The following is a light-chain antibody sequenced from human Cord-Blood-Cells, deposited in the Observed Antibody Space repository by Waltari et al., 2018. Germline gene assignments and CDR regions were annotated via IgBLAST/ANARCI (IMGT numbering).Light chain of an antibody. J-gene: IGKJ5*01. CDR2: DAS. CDR3: QQRSNWAIT. Sequence: EIVLTQSPPTLSLSPGERATLSCRASQSVSSYLAWYQQKPGQAPRLLIYDASNRATGIPARFSGSGSGTDFTLTISSLEPEDFAVYYCQQRSNWAITFGQGTRLEIK. V-gene: IGKV3-11*01. CDR1: QSVSSY.